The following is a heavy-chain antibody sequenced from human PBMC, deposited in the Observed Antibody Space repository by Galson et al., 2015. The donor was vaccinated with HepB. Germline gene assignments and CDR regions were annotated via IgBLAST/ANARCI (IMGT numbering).Heavy chain of an antibody. Sequence: SLRLSCAASGFTFSDYYMSWIRQAPGKGLEWVSFTSRNNTYTKYAGSVKGRFTISRDNAKKSLYLQINSLRAEDTAVYYCARVTDADYGDHSHFDYWGQGTLVTVSS. CDR1: GFTFSDYY. D-gene: IGHD4-17*01. J-gene: IGHJ4*02. CDR2: TSRNNTYT. V-gene: IGHV3-11*06. CDR3: ARVTDADYGDHSHFDY.